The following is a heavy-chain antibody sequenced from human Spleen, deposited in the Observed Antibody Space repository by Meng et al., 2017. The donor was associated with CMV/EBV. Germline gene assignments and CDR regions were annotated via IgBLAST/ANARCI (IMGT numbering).Heavy chain of an antibody. Sequence: SFSGYDWSWIRQPPGKGLEWIGEINHSGSTNYNPSLKSRVTISVDTSKNQFSLKLSSVTAADTAVYYCARGSYCSSTSCYGGNWFDPWGQGTLVTVSS. J-gene: IGHJ5*02. D-gene: IGHD2-2*01. CDR2: INHSGST. V-gene: IGHV4-34*01. CDR3: ARGSYCSSTSCYGGNWFDP. CDR1: SFSGYD.